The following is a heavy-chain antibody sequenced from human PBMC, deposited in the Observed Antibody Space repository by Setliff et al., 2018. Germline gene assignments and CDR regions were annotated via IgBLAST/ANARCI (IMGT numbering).Heavy chain of an antibody. CDR3: AGGYSSGWFDY. CDR2: IYYSGST. J-gene: IGHJ4*02. V-gene: IGHV4-31*03. CDR1: GGSISSGGYY. D-gene: IGHD6-19*01. Sequence: PSETLSLTCTVSGGSISSGGYYWSWIRQHPGKGLEWIGYIYYSGSTNYNPSLKSRVTISVDTSKNQFSLKLSSVTAADTAVYYCAGGYSSGWFDYWGQGTLVTVSS.